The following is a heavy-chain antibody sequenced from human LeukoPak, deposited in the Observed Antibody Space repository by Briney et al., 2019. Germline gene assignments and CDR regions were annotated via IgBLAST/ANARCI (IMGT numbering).Heavy chain of an antibody. V-gene: IGHV1-69*05. Sequence: SVKVSCKASGGTFSSYAISWVRQAPGQGLEWMGGIIPIFGTANYAQKFQGRVTITTDESTSTAYMELSSLRSEDTAVYYCARDVSSGEPLEGYWGQGTLVTVSS. D-gene: IGHD1-26*01. CDR3: ARDVSSGEPLEGY. J-gene: IGHJ4*02. CDR1: GGTFSSYA. CDR2: IIPIFGTA.